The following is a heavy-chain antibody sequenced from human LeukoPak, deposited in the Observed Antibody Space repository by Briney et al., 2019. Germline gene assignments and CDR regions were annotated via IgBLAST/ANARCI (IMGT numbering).Heavy chain of an antibody. J-gene: IGHJ4*02. D-gene: IGHD3-3*01. CDR3: ARYYDFWSGYSYFDY. CDR1: GGTFSSYA. Sequence: SVKVSCKASGGTFSSYAISWVRQAPGQGLEWMGGIIPIFGTANYAQKFQGRVTITADESTSTAYMELSSLRSEDTAVYYCARYYDFWSGYSYFDYWGQGTLVTVSS. V-gene: IGHV1-69*13. CDR2: IIPIFGTA.